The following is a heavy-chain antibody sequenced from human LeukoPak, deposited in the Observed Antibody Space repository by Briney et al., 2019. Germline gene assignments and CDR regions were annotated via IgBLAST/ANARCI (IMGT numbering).Heavy chain of an antibody. J-gene: IGHJ4*02. CDR1: GFTVSSDY. CDR3: ARAEGGDFFDY. V-gene: IGHV3-53*01. CDR2: IYSGGST. Sequence: GGSLRLSCAASGFTVSSDYMSWVRQGPGKGLEWVSIIYSGGSTYYADSVKGRFTISRDNSKNTVYLQMSSLRGEDTAVYYCARAEGGDFFDYWGQGTLVTVSS. D-gene: IGHD3/OR15-3a*01.